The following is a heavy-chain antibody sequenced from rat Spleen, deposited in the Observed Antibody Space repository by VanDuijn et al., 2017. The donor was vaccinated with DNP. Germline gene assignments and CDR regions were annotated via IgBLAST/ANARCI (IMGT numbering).Heavy chain of an antibody. V-gene: IGHV6-6*01. CDR3: AWPST. D-gene: IGHD1-10*01. Sequence: EVQLVESGGGLVQPGSSLKLSCATSGFTFSTAWMYWYRQFPEKRLEWVARIKAKSNNYATDYTDSVKGRFTISRDDSKSSIYLQMNNLKEEDTAVYYCAWPSTWGQGVMVTVSS. J-gene: IGHJ2*01. CDR2: IKAKSNNYAT. CDR1: GFTFSTAW.